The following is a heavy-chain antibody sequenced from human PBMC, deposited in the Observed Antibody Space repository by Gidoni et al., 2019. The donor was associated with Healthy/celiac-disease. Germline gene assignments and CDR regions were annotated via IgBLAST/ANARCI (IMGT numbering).Heavy chain of an antibody. Sequence: QVQLQESGPGLVKPSEPLSLTCTVSGGSISSYYWSWIRQPPGKGLEWIGYIYYSGSTNYNPSLKSRVTISVDTSKNQFSLKLSSVTAADTAVYYCARAGATLWYFDLWGRGTLVTVSS. CDR3: ARAGATLWYFDL. CDR2: IYYSGST. CDR1: GGSISSYY. V-gene: IGHV4-59*01. J-gene: IGHJ2*01. D-gene: IGHD1-26*01.